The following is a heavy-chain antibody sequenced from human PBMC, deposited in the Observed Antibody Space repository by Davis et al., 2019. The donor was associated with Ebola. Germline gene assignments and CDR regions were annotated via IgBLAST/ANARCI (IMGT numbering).Heavy chain of an antibody. J-gene: IGHJ4*02. V-gene: IGHV1-3*01. CDR2: INAGNGNT. CDR1: GYTFTSYA. CDR3: ARAQFPTTSDH. Sequence: AASVKVSCKASGYTFTSYAMHWVRQAPGQRLEWMEWINAGNGNTKYSQKFQGRVTITRDTSASTAYMEVGSLRSDDTAVYFCARAQFPTTSDHWGQGTLVTVSS. D-gene: IGHD1-1*01.